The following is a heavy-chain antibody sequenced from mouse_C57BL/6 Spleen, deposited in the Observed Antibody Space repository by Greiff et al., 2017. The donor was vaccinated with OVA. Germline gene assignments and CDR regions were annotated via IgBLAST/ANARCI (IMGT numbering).Heavy chain of an antibody. V-gene: IGHV1-64*01. CDR2: IHPNSGST. D-gene: IGHD1-1*01. CDR1: GYTFTSYW. CDR3: ARDCHYDGSSHYFDY. J-gene: IGHJ2*01. Sequence: QVQLQQPGAELVKPGASVKLSCKASGYTFTSYWMHWVKQRPGQGLEWIGMIHPNSGSTNYNEKFKSKATLTVDKSSSTAYMQLSSLTSEDSAVYYCARDCHYDGSSHYFDYWGQGTTLTVAS.